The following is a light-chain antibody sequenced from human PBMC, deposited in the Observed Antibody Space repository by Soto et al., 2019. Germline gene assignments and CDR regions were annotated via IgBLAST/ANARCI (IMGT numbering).Light chain of an antibody. V-gene: IGKV3-15*01. J-gene: IGKJ4*01. CDR3: QQHNDWPLT. CDR2: GAS. CDR1: RDISNN. Sequence: ETVMTQSPATLPLSPGERATLSCRASRDISNNLAWYQQKPGQAPRLLIYGASSRATGIPARFIGSGSGTEFTLTISSLQSEDFAFYYCQQHNDWPLTFGGGTKVEIK.